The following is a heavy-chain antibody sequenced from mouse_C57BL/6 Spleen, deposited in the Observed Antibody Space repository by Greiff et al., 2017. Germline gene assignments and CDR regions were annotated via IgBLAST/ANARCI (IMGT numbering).Heavy chain of an antibody. CDR2: IHPNSGST. Sequence: QVQLQQPGAELVKPGASVKLSCKASGYTFTSYWMHWVKQRPGQGLEWIGMIHPNSGSTNYNEKFKSKATLTVDKSSSTAYMQLSSLTSEDSAVYYCARGGDYSNFLAYWGQGTLVTVSA. J-gene: IGHJ3*01. V-gene: IGHV1-64*01. CDR3: ARGGDYSNFLAY. CDR1: GYTFTSYW. D-gene: IGHD2-5*01.